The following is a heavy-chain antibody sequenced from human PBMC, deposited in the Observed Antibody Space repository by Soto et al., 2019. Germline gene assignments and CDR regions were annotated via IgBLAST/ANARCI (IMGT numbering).Heavy chain of an antibody. D-gene: IGHD3-9*01. V-gene: IGHV4-30-2*01. CDR1: GGSISSRGYS. J-gene: IGHJ4*02. CDR3: ASVGPSDILTGYYKGPFDF. CDR2: IYHSGTT. Sequence: PSETLSLTCAVSGGSISSRGYSWGWIRQPPGQGLEWIGYIYHSGTTYYNPSLKSRVTISVDRSKNQFSLNLSSVTAADTAVYCCASVGPSDILTGYYKGPFDFWGQGTVVTVSS.